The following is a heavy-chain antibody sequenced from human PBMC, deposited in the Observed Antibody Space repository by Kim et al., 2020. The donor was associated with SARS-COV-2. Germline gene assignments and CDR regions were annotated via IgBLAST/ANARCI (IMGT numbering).Heavy chain of an antibody. J-gene: IGHJ4*02. CDR3: ASLIYGSGSYPFDY. D-gene: IGHD3-10*01. Sequence: GGSLRLSCAASGFTFSSYAMSWVRQAPGKGLEWVSAISGSGGSTYYADSVKGRFTISRDNSKNTLYLQMNSLRAEDTAVYYCASLIYGSGSYPFDYWGQGTLVTVSS. CDR2: ISGSGGST. V-gene: IGHV3-23*01. CDR1: GFTFSSYA.